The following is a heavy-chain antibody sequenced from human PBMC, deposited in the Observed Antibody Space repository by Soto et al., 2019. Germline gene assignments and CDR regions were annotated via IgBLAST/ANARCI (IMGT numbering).Heavy chain of an antibody. D-gene: IGHD6-13*01. V-gene: IGHV5-10-1*01. CDR1: GYSFTSYW. CDR2: IDPSDSYT. CDR3: ARQGNKNYYYYYGMDV. Sequence: GESLKISCQGSGYSFTSYWISWVRQMPGKGLEWMGRIDPSDSYTNYSPSFQGHVTISADKSISTAYLQWSSLKASDTAMYYCARQGNKNYYYYYGMDVWGQGTTVTVSS. J-gene: IGHJ6*02.